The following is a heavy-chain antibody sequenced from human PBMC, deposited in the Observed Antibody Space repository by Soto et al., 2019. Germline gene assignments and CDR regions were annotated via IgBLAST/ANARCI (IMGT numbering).Heavy chain of an antibody. CDR1: GFTFSSYG. J-gene: IGHJ4*02. CDR2: ISYDGSNK. Sequence: LRLSCAASGFTFSSYGMHWVRQAPGKGLEWVAVISYDGSNKYYADSVKGRFTISRDNSKNTLYLQMNSLRAEDTAVYYCAKDGQWELLYYFDYWGQGTLVTVSS. CDR3: AKDGQWELLYYFDY. V-gene: IGHV3-30*18. D-gene: IGHD1-26*01.